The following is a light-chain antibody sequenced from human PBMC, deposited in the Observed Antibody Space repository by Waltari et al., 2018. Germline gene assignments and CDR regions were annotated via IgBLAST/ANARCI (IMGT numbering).Light chain of an antibody. V-gene: IGKV1-5*03. Sequence: IQMTQSPSTLSASVGARVSITCRASQSILTWLAWYQQKPGKAPKLLLYKASNLQSGVPSRFSGSGSGTEFTLTISSLQPDDFATYYCQQYSTHYTFGQGTKVE. J-gene: IGKJ2*01. CDR3: QQYSTHYT. CDR2: KAS. CDR1: QSILTW.